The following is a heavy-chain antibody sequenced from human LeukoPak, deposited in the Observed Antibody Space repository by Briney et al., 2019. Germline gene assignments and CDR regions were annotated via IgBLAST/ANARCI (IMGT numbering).Heavy chain of an antibody. V-gene: IGHV1-2*02. CDR1: GYTFTGYY. Sequence: ASVKVSCKASGYTFTGYYMHWVRQAPGQGLEWVGRINCNSGDANSAQKFQGRVTMTRDTSVSTAYMDLSSVTSDDTAVYFCARSAGHCSNGICFTDYYMDVWGRGTTLIVSS. D-gene: IGHD2-8*01. CDR3: ARSAGHCSNGICFTDYYMDV. CDR2: INCNSGDA. J-gene: IGHJ6*03.